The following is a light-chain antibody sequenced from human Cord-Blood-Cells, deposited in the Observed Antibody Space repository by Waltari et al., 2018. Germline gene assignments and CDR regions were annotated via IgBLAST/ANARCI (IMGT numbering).Light chain of an antibody. J-gene: IGLJ2*01. V-gene: IGLV3-1*01. CDR2: QDS. Sequence: SYELTQPPSVSVSPGQTASIPCPGDKLGAKYACWYQQKPGQSPVLVIYQDSKRPSGLPERFSGSNSGNTATLTISGTQAMDEADYYCQAWDSSTEVVFGGGTKLTVL. CDR1: KLGAKY. CDR3: QAWDSSTEVV.